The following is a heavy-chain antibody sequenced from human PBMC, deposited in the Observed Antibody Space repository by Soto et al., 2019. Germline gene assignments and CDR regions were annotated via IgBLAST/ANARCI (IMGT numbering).Heavy chain of an antibody. D-gene: IGHD2-15*01. CDR3: AKSLVVADYYYYYGMDV. J-gene: IGHJ6*02. V-gene: IGHV3-30*18. CDR1: GFTFSSYG. Sequence: GGSLRLSCAASGFTFSSYGMHWVRQAPGKGLEWVAVISYDGSNKYYADSVKGRFTISRDNSKNTLYLQMNSLRAEDTAVYYCAKSLVVADYYYYYGMDVWGQGTTVTVSS. CDR2: ISYDGSNK.